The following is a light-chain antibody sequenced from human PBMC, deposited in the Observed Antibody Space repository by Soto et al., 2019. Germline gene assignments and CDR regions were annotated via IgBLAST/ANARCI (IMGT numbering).Light chain of an antibody. CDR2: GAS. CDR3: QQYATSPFT. J-gene: IGKJ3*01. Sequence: EIVLTQSPGTLSLSPGKRATLSCRASQSISSSYLAWYQQRPGQAPRLLIYGASSRATGIPDRFSGSGSGTEFTLTISRLEPEDFAVYYCQQYATSPFTFGPGTKVDIK. CDR1: QSISSSY. V-gene: IGKV3-20*01.